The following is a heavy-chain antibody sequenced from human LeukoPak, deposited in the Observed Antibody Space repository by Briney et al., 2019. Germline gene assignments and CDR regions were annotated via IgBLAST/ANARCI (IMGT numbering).Heavy chain of an antibody. CDR2: IYYSGST. Sequence: SETLSLTCAVYGGSFRGYYWSWIRQPPGKGLEWIGSIYYSGSTYYNPSLKSRVTISVDTSKNQFSLKLSSATAADTAVYYCARHGYSGVAYWGQGTLVTVSS. D-gene: IGHD3-10*01. CDR1: GGSFRGYY. CDR3: ARHGYSGVAY. V-gene: IGHV4-34*01. J-gene: IGHJ4*02.